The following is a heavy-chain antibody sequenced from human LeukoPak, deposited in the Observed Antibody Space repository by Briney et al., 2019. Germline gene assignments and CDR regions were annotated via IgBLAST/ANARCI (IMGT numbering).Heavy chain of an antibody. CDR1: GFTFSNYA. D-gene: IGHD4-17*01. Sequence: GGSLRLSCEASGFTFSNYAMHWVRQAPGKGLEWVAVISYDGGNKYYADSVKGRFTISRDNSKNTLYLQMNSLKAEDAALYYCAKGNYGEKIDYWGPGTLVTVSS. V-gene: IGHV3-30-3*01. CDR2: ISYDGGNK. J-gene: IGHJ4*02. CDR3: AKGNYGEKIDY.